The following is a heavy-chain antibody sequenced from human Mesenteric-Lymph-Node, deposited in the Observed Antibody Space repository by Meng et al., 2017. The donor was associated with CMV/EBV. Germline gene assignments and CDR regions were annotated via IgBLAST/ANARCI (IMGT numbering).Heavy chain of an antibody. CDR1: GGSFSGYY. Sequence: QVQLHEWGVGLLKPSETRSVTCAVYGGSFSGYYWNWIRQSPEKGLEWIGEINHSGSTTYNPSFTSRTIISVDTSTNQISLNMSSVTTADTAVYYCARGSSYDILTGYFDYWGQGALVTVSS. V-gene: IGHV4-34*01. D-gene: IGHD3-9*01. CDR3: ARGSSYDILTGYFDY. CDR2: INHSGST. J-gene: IGHJ4*02.